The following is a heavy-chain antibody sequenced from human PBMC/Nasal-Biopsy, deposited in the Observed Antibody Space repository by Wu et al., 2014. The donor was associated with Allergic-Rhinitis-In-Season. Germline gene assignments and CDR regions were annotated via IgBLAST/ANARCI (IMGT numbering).Heavy chain of an antibody. D-gene: IGHD3-22*01. CDR3: TSWGQTYFSDHQQDAFDV. CDR2: ISGGGVRT. J-gene: IGHJ3*01. CDR1: GFTFSTSA. V-gene: IGHV3-23*01. Sequence: LRLSCAASGFTFSTSAMSWVRQAPGKGLEWVSSISGGGVRTYYADSVKGRFTISRDNARNSLYLQMNSLRVEDTALYYCTSWGQTYFSDHQQDAFDVWGQGTLVAV.